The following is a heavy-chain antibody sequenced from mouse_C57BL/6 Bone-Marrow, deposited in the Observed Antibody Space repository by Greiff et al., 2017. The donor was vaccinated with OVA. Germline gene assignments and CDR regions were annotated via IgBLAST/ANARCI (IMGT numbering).Heavy chain of an antibody. D-gene: IGHD2-14*01. CDR2: IWWDDDK. CDR1: GFSLSTFGMG. V-gene: IGHV8-8*01. J-gene: IGHJ2*01. Sequence: QVQLKESGPGILQPSQTLSLTCSFSGFSLSTFGMGVGWIRQPSGKGLEWLAHIWWDDDKYYNPALKSRPTISKDTSTTQIFLKIAHVETADTATYYCARMWAMGTTSYYFDDWGQGTTLTVSS. CDR3: ARMWAMGTTSYYFDD.